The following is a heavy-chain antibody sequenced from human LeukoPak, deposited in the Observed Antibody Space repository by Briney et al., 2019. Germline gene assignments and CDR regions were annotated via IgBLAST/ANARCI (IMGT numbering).Heavy chain of an antibody. V-gene: IGHV3-9*03. D-gene: IGHD3-3*01. CDR3: AKDWSAYPAGFDY. J-gene: IGHJ4*02. CDR2: ISWNSNSI. Sequence: GRSLRLSCAASGFTFDDYAMHWVRQAPGKGLEWVSGISWNSNSIGYADSVKGRFTISRDNAKNSLYLQMNSLRAEDMALYYCAKDWSAYPAGFDYWGQGTLVTVSS. CDR1: GFTFDDYA.